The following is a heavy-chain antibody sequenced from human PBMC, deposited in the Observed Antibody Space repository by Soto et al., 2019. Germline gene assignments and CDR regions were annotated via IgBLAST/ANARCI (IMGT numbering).Heavy chain of an antibody. CDR2: ISPMFGAA. D-gene: IGHD3-10*01. J-gene: IGHJ4*02. Sequence: QVQLVQSGAEMKKPGSSVKVSCQSSGGTFNTYAMNWVRQAPGQGPEWMGDISPMFGAANYAPKFQGRVTTTADESTRTPYMQLSSLTSEETALYFCAREAQVHTPALDYWGQGTLVTVSS. V-gene: IGHV1-69*19. CDR1: GGTFNTYA. CDR3: AREAQVHTPALDY.